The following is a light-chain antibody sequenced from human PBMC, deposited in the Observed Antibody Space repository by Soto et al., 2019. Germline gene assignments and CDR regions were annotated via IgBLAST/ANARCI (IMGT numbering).Light chain of an antibody. V-gene: IGLV1-44*01. J-gene: IGLJ3*02. CDR2: SNN. Sequence: QPVLTQPPSASRAPGQRVTISCSRSSSNIGSKTVNWYQQLSGTAPKLLIYSNNQRPSGVPDRFSGSKSGTSASLAISGLQSEDEADYYCAAWDDSLNGRVFGGGTKLTVL. CDR1: SSNIGSKT. CDR3: AAWDDSLNGRV.